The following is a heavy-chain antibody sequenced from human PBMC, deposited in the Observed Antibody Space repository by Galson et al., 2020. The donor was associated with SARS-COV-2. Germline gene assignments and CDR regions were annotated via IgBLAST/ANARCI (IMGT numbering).Heavy chain of an antibody. J-gene: IGHJ3*01. V-gene: IGHV3-15*01. Sequence: GGSLRLSCAVSQYTFSSTWMSWVRQAPGKGLEWVGRIKSNTDGGTTDYATPVKGRFTISRDDSRNTVFLQMNSLKTEDTAVYYCTTERYCSSTTCPNAFNFWGQGTRVTVAS. D-gene: IGHD2-2*01. CDR3: TTERYCSSTTCPNAFNF. CDR2: IKSNTDGGTT. CDR1: QYTFSSTW.